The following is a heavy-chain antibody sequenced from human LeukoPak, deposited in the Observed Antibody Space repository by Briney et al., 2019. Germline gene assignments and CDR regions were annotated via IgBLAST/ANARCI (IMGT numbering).Heavy chain of an antibody. Sequence: SETLSLTCAVYGGSFSGYYWSWIRQPPGKGLEWIGEINHSGSTNYNPSLKSRVTISVDTSKNQFSLKLSSVTAADTAVHYCATGGHGSFDYWGQGTLVTVSS. CDR3: ATGGHGSFDY. V-gene: IGHV4-34*01. D-gene: IGHD3-10*01. J-gene: IGHJ4*02. CDR1: GGSFSGYY. CDR2: INHSGST.